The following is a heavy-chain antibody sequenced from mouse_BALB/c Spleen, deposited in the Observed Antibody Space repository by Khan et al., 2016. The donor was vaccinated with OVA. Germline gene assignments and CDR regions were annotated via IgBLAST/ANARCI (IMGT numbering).Heavy chain of an antibody. CDR1: GFSLTTYG. Sequence: QVQLKESGPGLAAPSQSLSITCTISGFSLTTYGVHWVRQPPGKGLERLVVIWSDGTTNYNSALKSRLTITKDNSQRQVFLKMNSLQTDDTAIYFCARQPYYHYNIMDYWGQGTSVTVSS. CDR3: ARQPYYHYNIMDY. J-gene: IGHJ4*01. V-gene: IGHV2-6-1*01. D-gene: IGHD2-10*01. CDR2: IWSDGTT.